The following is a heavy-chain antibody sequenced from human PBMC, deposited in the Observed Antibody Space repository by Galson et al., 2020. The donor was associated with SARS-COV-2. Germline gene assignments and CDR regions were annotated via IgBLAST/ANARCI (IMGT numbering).Heavy chain of an antibody. CDR3: ARDGNYSWGRDRYTGTAFDI. V-gene: IGHV1-18*01. CDR2: ISVYDDNT. Sequence: SVSDSSEASVYSFTSYGISWVRQAPGQGREWMGWISVYDDNTTYVQKLQGTVTMTTDTSTSTAYMELRSLTSDDTAVYYGARDGNYSWGRDRYTGTAFDIWGQGTMVTVSS. D-gene: IGHD3-16*02. CDR1: VYSFTSYG. J-gene: IGHJ3*02.